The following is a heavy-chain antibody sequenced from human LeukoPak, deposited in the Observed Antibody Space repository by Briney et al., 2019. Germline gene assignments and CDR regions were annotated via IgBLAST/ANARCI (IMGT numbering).Heavy chain of an antibody. CDR1: GLTFSSYA. CDR3: AKWNSGYDAFDI. J-gene: IGHJ3*02. Sequence: GGSLRLSCAASGLTFSSYAMSWVRQAPGKGLEWVSAISGSGGSTYYADSVKGRFTISRDNSKNTLYLQMNSLRAEDTAVYYCAKWNSGYDAFDIWGQGAMVTVSS. CDR2: ISGSGGST. V-gene: IGHV3-23*01. D-gene: IGHD5-12*01.